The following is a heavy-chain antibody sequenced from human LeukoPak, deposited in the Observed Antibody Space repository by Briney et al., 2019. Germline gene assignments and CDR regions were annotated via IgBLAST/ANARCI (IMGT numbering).Heavy chain of an antibody. D-gene: IGHD5-12*01. Sequence: PGGSLRLSCAASGFTVSSNYMSWVRQAPGKGLEWVSVIYSGGSTYYADFVKDRFTISRDNSKNTLYLQMNSLRAEDTAVYYCARESGGYDRGYYYYMDVWGKGTTVTISS. V-gene: IGHV3-66*01. CDR3: ARESGGYDRGYYYYMDV. CDR1: GFTVSSNY. CDR2: IYSGGST. J-gene: IGHJ6*03.